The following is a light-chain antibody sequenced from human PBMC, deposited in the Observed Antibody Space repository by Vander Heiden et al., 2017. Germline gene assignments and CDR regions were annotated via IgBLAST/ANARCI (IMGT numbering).Light chain of an antibody. CDR3: LSYTSATTRL. V-gene: IGLV2-14*01. J-gene: IGLJ2*01. Sequence: QSALTQPASVSASPGQSITISCTGTNTDVGRYNYVSWYQQYPGKAPRLIIYGVTERPSGLSSRFSGSKSGNTASLTISGLQPEDEAHYYCLSYTSATTRLFGGGTKVTVL. CDR1: NTDVGRYNY. CDR2: GVT.